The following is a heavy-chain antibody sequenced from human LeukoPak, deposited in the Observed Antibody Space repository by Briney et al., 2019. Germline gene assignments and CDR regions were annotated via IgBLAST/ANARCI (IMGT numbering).Heavy chain of an antibody. CDR3: TTNLASTIFGVAPDY. D-gene: IGHD3-3*01. Sequence: PGGSLRLSCAASGFTFSNAWMSWVRQAPGKGLEWVGRIKSKTDGGTTDYAAPVKGKFTISRDDSKNTLYLQMSSLKTEDTAVYYCTTNLASTIFGVAPDYWGQGTLVTVSS. CDR2: IKSKTDGGTT. J-gene: IGHJ4*02. V-gene: IGHV3-15*01. CDR1: GFTFSNAW.